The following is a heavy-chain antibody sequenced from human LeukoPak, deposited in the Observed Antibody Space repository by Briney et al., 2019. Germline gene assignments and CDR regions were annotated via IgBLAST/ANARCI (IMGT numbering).Heavy chain of an antibody. V-gene: IGHV1-46*01. CDR1: GYTFTSYY. D-gene: IGHD3-10*01. Sequence: ASVEVSCKASGYTFTSYYMHWVRQAPGQGLEWMGIINPSGGSTSYAQKFQGRVTMTRDTSTSTVYMELSSLRSEDTAVYYCARDWRDGSGSYYNVGDYWGQGTLVTVSS. CDR3: ARDWRDGSGSYYNVGDY. CDR2: INPSGGST. J-gene: IGHJ4*02.